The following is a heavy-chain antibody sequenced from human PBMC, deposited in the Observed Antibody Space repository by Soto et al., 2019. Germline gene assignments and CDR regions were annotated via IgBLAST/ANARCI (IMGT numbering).Heavy chain of an antibody. Sequence: SETLSLTCTVSGGSISSGGYYWSWIRQHPGKGLEWIGYIYYSGSTYYNPSLKSRVTISVDTSKNQFSLKLSSVTAADTAVYYCARGIIGSNYLGYFDYWGQGTLVTVSS. CDR3: ARGIIGSNYLGYFDY. J-gene: IGHJ4*02. V-gene: IGHV4-31*03. CDR1: GGSISSGGYY. CDR2: IYYSGST. D-gene: IGHD4-4*01.